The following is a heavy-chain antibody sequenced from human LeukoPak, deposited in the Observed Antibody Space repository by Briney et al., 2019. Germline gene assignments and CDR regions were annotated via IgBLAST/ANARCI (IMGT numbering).Heavy chain of an antibody. CDR3: ARYRDTAINIDY. Sequence: ASVKVSLKASGYTFTGYYMHWVRPDPGQRLGWMGGINPNSGGTNYAQKFQGRVTLTSGPSISPAYTELGRLRSVDPALYYCARYRDTAINIDYWGQGNPVTVSS. CDR1: GYTFTGYY. V-gene: IGHV1-2*02. J-gene: IGHJ4*02. CDR2: INPNSGGT. D-gene: IGHD5-18*01.